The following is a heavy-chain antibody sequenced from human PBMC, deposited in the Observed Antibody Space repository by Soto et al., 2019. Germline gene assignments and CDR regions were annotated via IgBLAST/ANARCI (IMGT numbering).Heavy chain of an antibody. J-gene: IGHJ6*02. Sequence: QLHLHESGPGLVKPSETISLSCSVSGDSITRRGFYWAWIRRPPGKELEWIGSMYHTGSNYYKPSLERRLNMSVATSKSQFSLRLTSMTAADAGVYFCARVRGGDTHVFDVWGQGATVTVSS. CDR1: GDSITRRGFY. CDR2: MYHTGSN. CDR3: ARVRGGDTHVFDV. D-gene: IGHD3-10*01. V-gene: IGHV4-39*01.